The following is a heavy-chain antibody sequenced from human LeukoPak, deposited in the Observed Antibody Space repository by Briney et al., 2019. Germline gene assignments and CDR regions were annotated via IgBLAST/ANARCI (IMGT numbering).Heavy chain of an antibody. CDR1: AFALSTYT. CDR2: INPDSKYI. D-gene: IGHD2-2*02. Sequence: PGGSLRLSCAASAFALSTYTMEWVRLAPGKGLEWVSSINPDSKYIYYRDSVRGRFTISRDNAKNSLYLQMNSLRVEDTAVYFCARFVDQSIYYFDSWGQGTLVIVSS. J-gene: IGHJ4*02. CDR3: ARFVDQSIYYFDS. V-gene: IGHV3-21*01.